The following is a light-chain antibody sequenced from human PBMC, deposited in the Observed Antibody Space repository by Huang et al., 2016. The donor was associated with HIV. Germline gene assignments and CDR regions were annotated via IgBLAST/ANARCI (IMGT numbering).Light chain of an antibody. CDR1: QSVGSH. CDR3: QQYSNWPPYT. J-gene: IGKJ2*01. V-gene: IGKV3-15*01. Sequence: EIVMTQSPATLSVSPGDRATLSCRASQSVGSHLAWYQQKPVQAPRLLNHGTSTRATGVPARCSGSGSWTEFTLTISSLQSEDFAVYYCQQYSNWPPYTFGQGTKLEIK. CDR2: GTS.